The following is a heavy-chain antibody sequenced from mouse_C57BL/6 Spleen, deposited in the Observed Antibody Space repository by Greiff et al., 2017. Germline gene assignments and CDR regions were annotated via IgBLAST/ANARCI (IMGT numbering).Heavy chain of an antibody. CDR2: INYDGSST. J-gene: IGHJ1*03. CDR3: ARERRYFDV. CDR1: GFTFSDYY. Sequence: LVESEGGLVQPGSSMKLSCTASGFTFSDYYMAWVRQVPEKGLEWVANINYDGSSTYYLDSLKSRFIISRDNAKNILYLQMSSLKSEDTATYSWARERRYFDVWGTGTTAPVSS. V-gene: IGHV5-16*01.